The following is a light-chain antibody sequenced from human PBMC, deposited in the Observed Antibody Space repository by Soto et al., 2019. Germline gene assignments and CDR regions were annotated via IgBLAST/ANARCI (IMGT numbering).Light chain of an antibody. CDR2: KAS. V-gene: IGKV1-5*03. J-gene: IGKJ1*01. Sequence: DIQMTQSPSTLSASVGDRVTINCRASQSINSWLAWYQQKPGTAPKLLIYKASSLESGVPSRVSGSGSETEFTLTISSLQHDDFASYYCQQYRTNSAFGQGTKVEIK. CDR1: QSINSW. CDR3: QQYRTNSA.